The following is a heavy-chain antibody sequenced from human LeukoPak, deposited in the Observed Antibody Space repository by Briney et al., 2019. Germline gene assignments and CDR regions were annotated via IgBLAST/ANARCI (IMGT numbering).Heavy chain of an antibody. CDR2: ISSSGSTI. D-gene: IGHD2-2*01. V-gene: IGHV3-11*01. CDR1: GFTFSDYY. J-gene: IGHJ6*03. CDR3: ARDAVDVVVPAATNYYYMDV. Sequence: PGGSLRPSCAASGFTFSDYYMSWVRQAPGKGLEWVSYISSSGSTIYYVDSVKGRFTISRDNAKNSLYLQMNSLRAEDTAVYYCARDAVDVVVPAATNYYYMDVWGKGTTVTVSS.